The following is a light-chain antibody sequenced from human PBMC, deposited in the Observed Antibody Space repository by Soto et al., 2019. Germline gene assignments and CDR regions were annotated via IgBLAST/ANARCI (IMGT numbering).Light chain of an antibody. J-gene: IGLJ2*01. V-gene: IGLV1-36*01. CDR3: AAWDDSLNGVV. CDR1: SSNIGNNA. Sequence: QPVLTQPPSVSEAPRQRVTISCSGSSSNIGNNAVNWYQQLPGKAPKLLIYYDDLLPSGVSDRFSGSKSGTSASLAISGLQSEDEADYYCAAWDDSLNGVVFGGGTKLTDL. CDR2: YDD.